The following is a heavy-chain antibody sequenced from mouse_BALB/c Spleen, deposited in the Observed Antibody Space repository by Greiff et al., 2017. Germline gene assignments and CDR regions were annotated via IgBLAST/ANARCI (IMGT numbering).Heavy chain of an antibody. CDR1: GYAFSSYW. D-gene: IGHD4-1*01. CDR3: ATQDRTGAWFAY. J-gene: IGHJ3*01. Sequence: QVQLQQSGAELVRPGSSVKISCKASGYAFSSYWMNWVKQRPGQGLEWIGQIYPGDGDTNYNGKFKGKATLTADKSSSTAYMQLSSLTSEDSAVYFCATQDRTGAWFAYWGQGTLVTVSA. V-gene: IGHV1-80*01. CDR2: IYPGDGDT.